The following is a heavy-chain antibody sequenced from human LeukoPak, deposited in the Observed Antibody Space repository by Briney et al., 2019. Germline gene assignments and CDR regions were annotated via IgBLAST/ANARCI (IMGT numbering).Heavy chain of an antibody. D-gene: IGHD1-26*01. Sequence: ASVKVSCKASGYTFTSYGINWVRQAPGQGLEWMGWIGAYNGNIKYAQKLQGRVTMTTDTSTSTAYMELRSLRSDDTAVYYCARDGGATDAFDIWGQGTMVTVSS. CDR1: GYTFTSYG. J-gene: IGHJ3*02. V-gene: IGHV1-18*01. CDR3: ARDGGATDAFDI. CDR2: IGAYNGNI.